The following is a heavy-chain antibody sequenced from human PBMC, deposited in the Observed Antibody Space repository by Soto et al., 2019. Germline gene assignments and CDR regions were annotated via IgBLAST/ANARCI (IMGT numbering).Heavy chain of an antibody. D-gene: IGHD2-2*01. CDR2: IYTSGST. V-gene: IGHV4-4*07. J-gene: IGHJ6*02. CDR1: GGSISSYY. Sequence: QVQLQESGPGLVKPSETLSLTCTVSGGSISSYYWSWIRQPAGKGLEWIGRIYTSGSTNYNPSLKSRVTMSVDTSKNQFSLKLSSVTAADTAVYYCATSSTSSEPNYYYGMDVWGQGTTVTVSS. CDR3: ATSSTSSEPNYYYGMDV.